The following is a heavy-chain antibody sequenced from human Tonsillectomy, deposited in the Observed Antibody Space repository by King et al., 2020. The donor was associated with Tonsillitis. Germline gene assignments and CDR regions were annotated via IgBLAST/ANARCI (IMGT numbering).Heavy chain of an antibody. J-gene: IGHJ4*02. Sequence: VQLVESGGGLVQPGGSLRLSCAASGFTFSSDWMHWVRQAPGMGLVWVSRINSDGSSTYYADSVKGRFTISRDNAKNTLYLQMNSLRAEDTAVYYCARGTHGYVDSWLYWGQGTLVTVSS. D-gene: IGHD6-13*01. CDR1: GFTFSSDW. CDR3: ARGTHGYVDSWLY. V-gene: IGHV3-74*01. CDR2: INSDGSST.